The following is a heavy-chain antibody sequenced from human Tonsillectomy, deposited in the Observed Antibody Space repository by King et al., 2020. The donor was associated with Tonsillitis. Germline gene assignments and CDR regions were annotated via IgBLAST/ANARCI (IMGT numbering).Heavy chain of an antibody. J-gene: IGHJ3*02. Sequence: VQLQESGPGLVKPSETLSLTCAVSGYSISSGYYWGWIRQPPGKGLEWIASIYHSGSTFYNPSLKSRVTISVDTSKSQFSLKLTSVAAADTAVYYCARHDSSGYYYPDAFDIWGQGTMVTVS. CDR3: ARHDSSGYYYPDAFDI. CDR2: IYHSGST. CDR1: GYSISSGYY. V-gene: IGHV4-38-2*01. D-gene: IGHD3-22*01.